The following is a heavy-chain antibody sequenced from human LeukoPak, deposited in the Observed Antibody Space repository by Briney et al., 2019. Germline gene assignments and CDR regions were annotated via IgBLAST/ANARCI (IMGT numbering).Heavy chain of an antibody. V-gene: IGHV4-59*08. J-gene: IGHJ4*02. Sequence: SETLSLTCTVSGGSISSYYWSWIRQPPGKGLEWIGYIYYSGSTNYNPSLKSRVTISVDTSKNQFSLKLSSVTAADTAVYYCARQAFLASFDYWGQGTLVTVSS. CDR2: IYYSGST. CDR1: GGSISSYY. CDR3: ARQAFLASFDY.